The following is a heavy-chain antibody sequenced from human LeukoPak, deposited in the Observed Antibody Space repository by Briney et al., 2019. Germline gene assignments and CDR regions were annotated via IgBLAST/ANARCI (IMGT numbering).Heavy chain of an antibody. Sequence: GGSLRLSCAASGFTVSSNYMSWVRQAPGKGLEWVSVIYSGGSTYYADSVKGRFTISRDNSKNTLYLQMNSLRAEDTAVYYCARAPRDGYNSDYFDYWGQGTLVTVSP. CDR2: IYSGGST. D-gene: IGHD5-24*01. CDR3: ARAPRDGYNSDYFDY. CDR1: GFTVSSNY. V-gene: IGHV3-66*02. J-gene: IGHJ4*02.